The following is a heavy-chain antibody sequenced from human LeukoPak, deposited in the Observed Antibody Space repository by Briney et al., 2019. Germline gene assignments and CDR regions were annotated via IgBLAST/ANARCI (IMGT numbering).Heavy chain of an antibody. J-gene: IGHJ5*02. D-gene: IGHD2-21*02. V-gene: IGHV4-59*12. CDR1: GGSISSYY. CDR2: IYYSGST. Sequence: KSSETLSLTCTVSGGSISSYYWSWIRQPPGKGLEWIGYIYYSGSTNYNPSLKSRVTMSVDTSKNQFSLKLSSVTAADTAVYYCARDPVVVTAIGWFDPWGQGTLVTVSS. CDR3: ARDPVVVTAIGWFDP.